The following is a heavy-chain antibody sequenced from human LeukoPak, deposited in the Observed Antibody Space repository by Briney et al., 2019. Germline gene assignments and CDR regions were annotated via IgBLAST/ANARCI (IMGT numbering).Heavy chain of an antibody. CDR2: ISGSGGST. V-gene: IGHV3-23*01. CDR1: GFTFSSYA. CDR3: AKDADPDYIVLMVYAINWFDP. J-gene: IGHJ5*02. D-gene: IGHD2-8*01. Sequence: GGSLRLSCAASGFTFSSYAMSWVRQAPGQGLEWVSVISGSGGSTYYADSVKGRFTISRDNSTNTLYLQMNSLRAEDTAVYYCAKDADPDYIVLMVYAINWFDPWGQGTLVTVSS.